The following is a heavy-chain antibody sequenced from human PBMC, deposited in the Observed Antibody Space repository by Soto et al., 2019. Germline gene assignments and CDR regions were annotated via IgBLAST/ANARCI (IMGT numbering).Heavy chain of an antibody. CDR2: IYSGGST. J-gene: IGHJ6*02. CDR3: ARDLRELSLDEGVYYYYGMDV. D-gene: IGHD3-16*02. Sequence: EVQLVESGGGLVQPGGSLRLSCAASGFTVSSNYMSWVRQAPGKGLEWVSVIYSGGSTYYADSVKSRFTISRDNSKXXLXLXXNSLRAEDTAVYYCARDLRELSLDEGVYYYYGMDVWGQGTTVTVSS. CDR1: GFTVSSNY. V-gene: IGHV3-66*01.